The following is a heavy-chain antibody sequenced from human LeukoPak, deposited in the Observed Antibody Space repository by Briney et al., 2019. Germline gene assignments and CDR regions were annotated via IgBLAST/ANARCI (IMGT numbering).Heavy chain of an antibody. Sequence: PSETLSLTCTVSGGSISSYYWSWIRQPPGKGLEWIGYIYYSGSTNYNPSLKSRVTISVDTSKNQFSLKLSSVTAADTAVYYCASGPIAAAGFNWFDPWGQGTLVTVSS. CDR2: IYYSGST. J-gene: IGHJ5*02. CDR1: GGSISSYY. V-gene: IGHV4-59*01. CDR3: ASGPIAAAGFNWFDP. D-gene: IGHD6-13*01.